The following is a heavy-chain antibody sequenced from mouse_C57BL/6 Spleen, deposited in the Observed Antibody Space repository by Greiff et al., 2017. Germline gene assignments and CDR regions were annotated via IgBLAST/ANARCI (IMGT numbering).Heavy chain of an antibody. CDR1: GYTFTSYW. Sequence: QVQLQQPGAELVRPGSSVKLSCKASGYTFTSYWMHWVKQRPIQGLEWIGNIDTSDSETHYNQKFKDKATLTVDKSSSTAYMQLSSLTSEDSAVYYCAREGMVTLDYWGQGTTLTVSS. J-gene: IGHJ2*01. CDR3: AREGMVTLDY. D-gene: IGHD2-3*01. V-gene: IGHV1-52*01. CDR2: IDTSDSET.